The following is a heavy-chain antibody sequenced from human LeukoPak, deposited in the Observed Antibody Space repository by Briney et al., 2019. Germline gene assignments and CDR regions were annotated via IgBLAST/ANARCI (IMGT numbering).Heavy chain of an antibody. J-gene: IGHJ4*02. CDR1: GFTFSSYG. Sequence: PGGSLRLSCAASGFTFSSYGMHWVRQAPGKGLEWVAVISYDGSNKYYADSVKGRFTISRDNSKNTLYLQMNSLRAEDTAVYYCAKDRRGAKRGYSYGYGDYWGQGTLVTVSS. D-gene: IGHD5-18*01. CDR2: ISYDGSNK. V-gene: IGHV3-30*18. CDR3: AKDRRGAKRGYSYGYGDY.